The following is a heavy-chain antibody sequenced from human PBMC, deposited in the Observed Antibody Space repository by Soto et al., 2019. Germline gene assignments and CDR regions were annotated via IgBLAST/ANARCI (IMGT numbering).Heavy chain of an antibody. V-gene: IGHV3-11*03. J-gene: IGHJ6*01. CDR3: TRQYFYGMDV. Sequence: GGSLRLSCAASGFTFSDYYMSWIRQAPGKGLEWVSYISSSSSYSKYADSVKGRFTISRDYAKNSLYLQMNSLRAEDTAGYYCTRQYFYGMDVWGQATTVTVSS. CDR1: GFTFSDYY. CDR2: ISSSSSYS.